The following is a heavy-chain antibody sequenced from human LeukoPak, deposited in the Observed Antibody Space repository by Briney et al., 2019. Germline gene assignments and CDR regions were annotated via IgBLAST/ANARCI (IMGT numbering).Heavy chain of an antibody. CDR3: AKDRSSDYYWGFDY. CDR1: GFTFSSYA. CDR2: ISNDGSTK. V-gene: IGHV3-30*04. J-gene: IGHJ4*02. D-gene: IGHD3-22*01. Sequence: PGGSLRLSCAASGFTFSSYAMHWVRQAPGKGLEWVAVISNDGSTKYYADSIKGRFTISRDNSKNTLYLQVNSLRAEDTAVYYCAKDRSSDYYWGFDYWGQGTLVTVSS.